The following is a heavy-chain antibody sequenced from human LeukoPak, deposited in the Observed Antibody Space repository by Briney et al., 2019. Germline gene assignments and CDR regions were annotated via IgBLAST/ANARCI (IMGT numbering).Heavy chain of an antibody. CDR3: AREEGITIFGVVSTRDKNWFDP. J-gene: IGHJ5*02. V-gene: IGHV1-2*02. CDR1: GYTFTGYY. Sequence: ASVKVSCKASGYTFTGYYMHWVRQAPGQGLEWMGWINPNSGGTNYAQKFQGRVTMTRDTSISTAYMELSRLGSDDTAVYYCAREEGITIFGVVSTRDKNWFDPWGQGTLVTVSS. D-gene: IGHD3-3*01. CDR2: INPNSGGT.